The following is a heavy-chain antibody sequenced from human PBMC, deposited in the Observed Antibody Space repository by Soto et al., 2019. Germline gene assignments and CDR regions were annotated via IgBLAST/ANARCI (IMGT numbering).Heavy chain of an antibody. J-gene: IGHJ4*02. CDR3: AREGALLRRTPLNYYDSSGLDY. CDR2: ISYDGSNK. Sequence: QVQLVESGGGVVQPGRSLRLSCAASGFTFSSYAMHWVRQAPGKGLEWVAVISYDGSNKYYADSVKGRFTISRDNSKNTLYLQMYSLRAEDTAVYYCAREGALLRRTPLNYYDSSGLDYWGQGTLVTVSS. CDR1: GFTFSSYA. V-gene: IGHV3-30-3*01. D-gene: IGHD3-22*01.